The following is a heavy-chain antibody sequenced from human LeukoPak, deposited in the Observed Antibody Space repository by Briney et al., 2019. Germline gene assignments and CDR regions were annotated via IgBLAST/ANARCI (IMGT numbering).Heavy chain of an antibody. D-gene: IGHD1-26*01. V-gene: IGHV1-58*01. J-gene: IGHJ3*02. CDR3: AAISPPYSGRPHDAFDI. Sequence: ASVKVSRKASGFTFTSSAVQWVRQARGQRLEWIGWIVVGSGNTNYAKKFQERVTIPRDMSTSTACMELSSLRSEDTAVYYCAAISPPYSGRPHDAFDIWGQGTMVTVSS. CDR2: IVVGSGNT. CDR1: GFTFTSSA.